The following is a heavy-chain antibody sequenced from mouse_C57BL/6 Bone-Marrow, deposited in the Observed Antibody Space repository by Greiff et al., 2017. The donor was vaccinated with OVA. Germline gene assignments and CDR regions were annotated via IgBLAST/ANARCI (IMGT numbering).Heavy chain of an antibody. V-gene: IGHV1-82*01. CDR3: ARRTTVDDAMDY. Sequence: QVQLQQSGPELVKPGASVKISCKASGYAFSSSWMNWVKQRPGKGLEWIGRIYPGDGDTNYNGKFKGKATLTADKSSSTAYMQLSSLTSEDSAVYFCARRTTVDDAMDYWGQGTSVTVSS. CDR2: IYPGDGDT. D-gene: IGHD1-1*01. J-gene: IGHJ4*01. CDR1: GYAFSSSW.